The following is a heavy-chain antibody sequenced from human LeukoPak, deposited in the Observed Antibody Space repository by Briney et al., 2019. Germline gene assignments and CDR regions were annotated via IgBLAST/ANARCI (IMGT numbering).Heavy chain of an antibody. J-gene: IGHJ4*02. CDR3: AKGLTWDSTSCSL. CDR1: GFRFSSYA. D-gene: IGHD2-2*01. Sequence: GSLRLSCAASGFRFSSYAMSWVRQAPGKGLEWVSAIVGSGGNMYYADSVKGRFTISRDNFKSTLYLQMNSLRAEDTAVYYCAKGLTWDSTSCSLWGEGALVTVSS. CDR2: IVGSGGNM. V-gene: IGHV3-23*01.